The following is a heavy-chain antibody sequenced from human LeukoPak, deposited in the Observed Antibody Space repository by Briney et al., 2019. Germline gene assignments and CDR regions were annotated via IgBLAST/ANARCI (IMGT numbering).Heavy chain of an antibody. CDR3: ARVRGYDLWWFDP. Sequence: PGGSLRLSCAASGFTFSSFGMHWVRQAPGKWLEWVTFIRYDGNNKHYVDSVKGRFTISRDNSKNTLYLQMNSLRAEDTAVYYCARVRGYDLWWFDPWGQGTLVTVSS. V-gene: IGHV3-30*02. CDR2: IRYDGNNK. CDR1: GFTFSSFG. D-gene: IGHD5-12*01. J-gene: IGHJ5*02.